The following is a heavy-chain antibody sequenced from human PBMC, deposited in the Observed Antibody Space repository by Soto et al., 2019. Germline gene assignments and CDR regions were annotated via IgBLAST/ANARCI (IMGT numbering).Heavy chain of an antibody. CDR2: ISYDGSNK. CDR1: GFTFSSYG. CDR3: AKDRDQTFDY. J-gene: IGHJ4*02. V-gene: IGHV3-30*18. Sequence: RLSCAASGFTFSSYGMHWVRQAPGKGLEWVAVISYDGSNKYYADSVKGRFTISRDNSKNTLYLQMNSLRAEDTAVYYCAKDRDQTFDYWGQGTMVTVSS.